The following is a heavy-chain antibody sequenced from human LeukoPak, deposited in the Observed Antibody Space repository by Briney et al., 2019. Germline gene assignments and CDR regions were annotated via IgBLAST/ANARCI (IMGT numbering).Heavy chain of an antibody. Sequence: SETLSLTCTVSGGSISSYYWSWIRQPAGKGLEWIGRIYTSGSTNYNPSLKSRVTMSVDTSKNQFSLNLSSMTAADMDVYYCASQAATGNYFDQWGQGTLVSVSS. CDR2: IYTSGST. D-gene: IGHD6-13*01. CDR3: ASQAATGNYFDQ. J-gene: IGHJ4*02. V-gene: IGHV4-4*07. CDR1: GGSISSYY.